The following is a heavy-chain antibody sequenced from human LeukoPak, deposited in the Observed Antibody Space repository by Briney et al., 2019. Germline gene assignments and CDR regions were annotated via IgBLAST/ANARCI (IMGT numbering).Heavy chain of an antibody. Sequence: SETLSLTCVVYGGSFSGYYWSWIRQPPGKGLEWIGEMNHSGSTNYNPSLKSRVTISVDTSKNQFSLKLTSVTAADTAVYYCARGLRGYPSYENWGQGTLVTVSS. CDR1: GGSFSGYY. V-gene: IGHV4-34*01. CDR3: ARGLRGYPSYEN. D-gene: IGHD5-12*01. CDR2: MNHSGST. J-gene: IGHJ4*02.